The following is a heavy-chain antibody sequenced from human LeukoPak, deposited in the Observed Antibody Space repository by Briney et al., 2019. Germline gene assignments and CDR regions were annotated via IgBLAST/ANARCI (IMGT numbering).Heavy chain of an antibody. Sequence: GGSLRLSCAASGFTLSRYWMHWVRQAPGKGLVWVSRSDNTGSDTYYADSVKGRFTISRDNSKNTLYLQMNSLRAEDTAVYYCARECSSTSCYPYYYYGMDVWGQGTTVTVSS. CDR1: GFTLSRYW. D-gene: IGHD2-2*01. CDR2: SDNTGSDT. V-gene: IGHV3-74*01. J-gene: IGHJ6*02. CDR3: ARECSSTSCYPYYYYGMDV.